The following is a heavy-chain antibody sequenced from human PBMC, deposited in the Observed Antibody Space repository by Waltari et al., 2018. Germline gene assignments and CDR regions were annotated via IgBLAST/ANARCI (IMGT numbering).Heavy chain of an antibody. Sequence: QVQLVESGGGVVQPGGSLRLSCAASGFTFSTYGMHWVRQAPGKGLEWVAFIRYDGSNKYYGDPVKGRFTISRDNSKNTLYLQMNSLRAEDTAVYYCAKALYSSGWYEGVDYWGQGTLVTVSS. CDR2: IRYDGSNK. CDR3: AKALYSSGWYEGVDY. J-gene: IGHJ4*02. V-gene: IGHV3-30*02. CDR1: GFTFSTYG. D-gene: IGHD6-19*01.